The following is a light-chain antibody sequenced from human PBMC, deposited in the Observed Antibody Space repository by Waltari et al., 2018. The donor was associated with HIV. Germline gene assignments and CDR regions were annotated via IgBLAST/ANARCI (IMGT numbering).Light chain of an antibody. J-gene: IGLJ3*02. CDR2: DNN. CDR3: GTWDRSLSAAV. Sequence: QSVLTQPPSVSAAPGQKVTISCSGSTSHIGKDYLSWYQHVPGAAPRLLIYDNNKRPSGIPDRFSGSRSGTSATLGITGLQTGDEAHYYCGTWDRSLSAAVFGGGTKLTVL. CDR1: TSHIGKDY. V-gene: IGLV1-51*01.